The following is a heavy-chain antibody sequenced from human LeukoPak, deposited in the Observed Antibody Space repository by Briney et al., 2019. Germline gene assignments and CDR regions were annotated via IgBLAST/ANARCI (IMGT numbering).Heavy chain of an antibody. V-gene: IGHV3-11*04. CDR1: GFTFSDYY. D-gene: IGHD3-22*01. Sequence: GGSLRLSCAASGFTFSDYYMSWIRQAPGKGLEWVSYISSSGSTIYYADSVEGRFSISRDNAKNSLYLQMDSLKAEDTAVYYCAKDYYRESNSYAWVPGRGFHIWGQGTIVTVSS. J-gene: IGHJ3*02. CDR3: AKDYYRESNSYAWVPGRGFHI. CDR2: ISSSGSTI.